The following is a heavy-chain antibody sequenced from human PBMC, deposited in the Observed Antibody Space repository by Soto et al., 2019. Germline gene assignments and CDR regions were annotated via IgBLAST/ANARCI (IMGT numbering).Heavy chain of an antibody. V-gene: IGHV3-7*01. Sequence: GGSLRLSCAASGFIYVNYWMSWVRQAPGKGLEWVANINQHGSEKYYVDSVKGRFTISRDNAKNSMYLEMNSLRAEDTAVYYCARVLGWPLNYFDQWGQGTLVTVSS. CDR1: GFIYVNYW. CDR2: INQHGSEK. D-gene: IGHD2-15*01. CDR3: ARVLGWPLNYFDQ. J-gene: IGHJ4*02.